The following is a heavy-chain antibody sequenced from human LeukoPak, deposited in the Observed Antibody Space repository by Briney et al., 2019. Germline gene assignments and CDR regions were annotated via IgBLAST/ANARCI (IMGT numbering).Heavy chain of an antibody. V-gene: IGHV1-8*03. Sequence: ASVKVSCKASGYTFTSYDINWVRQATGQGLEWMGWMNPNSGNTGYAQKFQGRVTITRNTSISTAYMELSSLRSEDTAVYYCARGNYYGSGSSSHNYMDVWGKGTTVTVSS. CDR1: GYTFTSYD. CDR2: MNPNSGNT. D-gene: IGHD3-10*01. J-gene: IGHJ6*03. CDR3: ARGNYYGSGSSSHNYMDV.